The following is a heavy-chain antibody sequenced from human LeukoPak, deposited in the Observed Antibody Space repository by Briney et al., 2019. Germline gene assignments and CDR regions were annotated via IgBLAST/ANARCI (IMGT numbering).Heavy chain of an antibody. D-gene: IGHD5-24*01. CDR3: ARARRDGYNSDY. J-gene: IGHJ4*02. CDR2: ISAYNGNT. CDR1: GYTFTSYG. V-gene: IGHV1-18*01. Sequence: ASVTVSCKASGYTFTSYGISWVRQAPGQGLEWMGWISAYNGNTNYAQKLQGRVTMTTDTSTSTAYMELRSLRSDDTAVYYCARARRDGYNSDYWGQGTLVTVSS.